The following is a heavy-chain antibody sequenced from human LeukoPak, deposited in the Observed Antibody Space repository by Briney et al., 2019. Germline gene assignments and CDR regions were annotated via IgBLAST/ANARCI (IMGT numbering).Heavy chain of an antibody. CDR1: GFTFSNAW. CDR2: IKQDGSEK. V-gene: IGHV3-7*01. D-gene: IGHD3-10*01. CDR3: ARVRFGLDLDY. J-gene: IGHJ4*02. Sequence: GGSLRLSCAASGFTFSNAWMSWVRQAPGKGLEWVANIKQDGSEKYYVDSVKGRFTISRDNAKNSLYLQMNSLRAEDTAVYYCARVRFGLDLDYWGQGTLVTVSS.